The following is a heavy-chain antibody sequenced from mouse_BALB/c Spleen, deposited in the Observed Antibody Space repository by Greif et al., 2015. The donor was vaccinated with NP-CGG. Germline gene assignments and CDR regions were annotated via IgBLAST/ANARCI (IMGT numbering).Heavy chain of an antibody. V-gene: IGHV5-17*02. CDR3: ARYDPFYAMDY. D-gene: IGHD2-3*01. J-gene: IGHJ4*01. CDR2: ISSGSSTI. CDR1: GFTFSSFG. Sequence: EVKLMESGGGLVQPGGSRKLSCAASGFTFSSFGMHWVRQAPEKGLEWAAYISSGSSTIYYADTVKGRFTISRDNPKNTLFLQMTSLRSEDTAMYYCARYDPFYAMDYWGQGTSVTVSS.